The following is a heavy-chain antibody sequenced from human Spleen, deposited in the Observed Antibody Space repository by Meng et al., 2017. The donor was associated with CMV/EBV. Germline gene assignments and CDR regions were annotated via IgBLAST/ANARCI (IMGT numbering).Heavy chain of an antibody. CDR2: IQRKADGGAI. V-gene: IGHV3-15*01. J-gene: IGHJ6*02. Sequence: GESLKISCAASGFTFTNAWMSWVRQAPGKGLEWVGRIQRKADGGAIDYAAPVKDRFIISRDDSKDTMYLQMSRLRAEDTGVYYCATGKVATMSYYYYGMDVWGQGTTVTVSS. CDR1: GFTFTNAW. CDR3: ATGKVATMSYYYYGMDV. D-gene: IGHD5-12*01.